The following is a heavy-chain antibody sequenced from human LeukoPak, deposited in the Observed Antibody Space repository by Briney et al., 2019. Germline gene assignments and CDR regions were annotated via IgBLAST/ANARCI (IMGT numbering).Heavy chain of an antibody. J-gene: IGHJ4*02. CDR2: IKQDGSEK. CDR3: AREEVGATDLFDY. D-gene: IGHD1-26*01. CDR1: GFTFSSYS. V-gene: IGHV3-7*01. Sequence: GRSLRLSCAASGFTFSSYSMNWVRQAPGKGLEWVANIKQDGSEKYYVDSVKGRFTISRDNAKNSLYLQMNSLRAEDTAVYYCAREEVGATDLFDYWGQGTLVTVSS.